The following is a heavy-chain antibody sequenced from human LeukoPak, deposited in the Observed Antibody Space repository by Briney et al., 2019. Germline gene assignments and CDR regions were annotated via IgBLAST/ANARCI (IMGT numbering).Heavy chain of an antibody. J-gene: IGHJ6*02. Sequence: SETLSLTCAVYGGSFSGYYWSWIRQPPGKGLEWIGEINHRGSTNYNPSLKRRVTISVDTSKNQFSLKLSSVTAADTAVYYCARAHTPYLGYCSGGSCSLAYYYGMDVWGQGTTVTVSS. CDR1: GGSFSGYY. CDR3: ARAHTPYLGYCSGGSCSLAYYYGMDV. V-gene: IGHV4-34*01. CDR2: INHRGST. D-gene: IGHD2-15*01.